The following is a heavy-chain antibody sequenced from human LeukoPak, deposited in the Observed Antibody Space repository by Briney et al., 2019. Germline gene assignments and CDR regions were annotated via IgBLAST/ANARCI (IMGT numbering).Heavy chain of an antibody. Sequence: SETLSLTCAVYGGSFSGYYWSWIRQPPGKGLEWIGEINHSGSTNYNPSLKSRVTISVDTSKNQFSLRLRSVTAADTAMYYCARWSFRLAAGYTGGAFDIWGPGTMGTVSS. V-gene: IGHV4-34*01. CDR2: INHSGST. D-gene: IGHD3-16*02. J-gene: IGHJ3*02. CDR1: GGSFSGYY. CDR3: ARWSFRLAAGYTGGAFDI.